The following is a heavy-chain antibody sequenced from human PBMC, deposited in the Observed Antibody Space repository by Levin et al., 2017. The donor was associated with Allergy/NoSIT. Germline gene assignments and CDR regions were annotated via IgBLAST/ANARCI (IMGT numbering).Heavy chain of an antibody. D-gene: IGHD2-15*01. CDR2: IYHSGST. Sequence: ASETLSLTCAVSGGSISSGGYSWSWIRQPPGKGLEWIGYIYHSGSTYYNPSLKSRVTISVDRSKNQFSLKLSSVTAADTAVYYCARGGVVQYYFDYWGQGTLVTVSS. CDR1: GGSISSGGYS. V-gene: IGHV4-30-2*01. CDR3: ARGGVVQYYFDY. J-gene: IGHJ4*02.